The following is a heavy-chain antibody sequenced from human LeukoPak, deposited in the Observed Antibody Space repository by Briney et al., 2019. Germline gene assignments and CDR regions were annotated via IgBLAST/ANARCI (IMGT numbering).Heavy chain of an antibody. Sequence: GGSLRLSCAASGFTFSTYWMSWVRQAPGKGLEWVANIKQDGSAIYYVDSVKGRFTISRDNAKNSLYLQMNSLRDEDTAIYYCASSHDSSGNDWGQGTPVTVTS. CDR2: IKQDGSAI. D-gene: IGHD3-22*01. CDR1: GFTFSTYW. V-gene: IGHV3-7*01. CDR3: ASSHDSSGND. J-gene: IGHJ4*02.